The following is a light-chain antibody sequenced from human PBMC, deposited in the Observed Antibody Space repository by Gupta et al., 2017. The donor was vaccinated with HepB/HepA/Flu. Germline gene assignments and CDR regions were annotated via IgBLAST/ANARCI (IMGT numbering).Light chain of an antibody. CDR1: SIDFGGYNY. J-gene: IGLJ3*02. Sequence: QSALTQPASLSGSPGQSITISCTGTSIDFGGYNYVSWYQQYPGKVPKLLIYAVSYRPSGISNRCSGSKSGNTAALTISGLQAEDEADYYCSSYTTTSTVFGGGTKVTVL. CDR2: AVS. CDR3: SSYTTTSTV. V-gene: IGLV2-14*01.